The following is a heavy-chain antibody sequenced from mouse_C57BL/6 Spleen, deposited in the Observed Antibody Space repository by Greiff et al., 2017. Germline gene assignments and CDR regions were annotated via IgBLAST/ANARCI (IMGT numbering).Heavy chain of an antibody. CDR1: GYTFTSYW. D-gene: IGHD1-1*01. J-gene: IGHJ1*03. Sequence: QVQLQQPGTELVKPGASVKLSCKASGYTFTSYWMHWVKQRPGQGLEWIGNINPSNGGTNYNEKFKSKATLTVDKSSSTAYMQLSGLTSEDSAVYYCARLRGSSYRYFDVWGTGTTVTVSS. CDR2: INPSNGGT. CDR3: ARLRGSSYRYFDV. V-gene: IGHV1-53*01.